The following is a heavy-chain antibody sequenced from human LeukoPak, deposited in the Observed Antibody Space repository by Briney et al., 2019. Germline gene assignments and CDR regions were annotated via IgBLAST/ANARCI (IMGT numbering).Heavy chain of an antibody. V-gene: IGHV4-59*01. CDR1: GGSISSYY. CDR2: IYYSGST. J-gene: IGHJ4*02. CDR3: ARGPAISLDTGYFDH. Sequence: SETLSLTCTVSGGSISSYYWSWIRQPPGRGLEWIGYIYYSGSTNYNPSLKSRVTISVDTSKNQFSLKLSSVTAADTAVYYCARGPAISLDTGYFDHWGQGTLVTVSS. D-gene: IGHD5-18*01.